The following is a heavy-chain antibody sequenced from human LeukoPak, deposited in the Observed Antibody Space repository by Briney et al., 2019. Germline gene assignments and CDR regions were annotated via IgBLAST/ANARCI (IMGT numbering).Heavy chain of an antibody. J-gene: IGHJ4*02. Sequence: GGSLRLSCAASGFTFSSYSMNWVRQAPGKGLEWVSSISSSSSYIYYADSVKGRFTISRDNAKNSLYLQMNSLRAEDTAVYYCARELDYYDSSGYPVSRSFDYWGQGTLVTVSS. CDR3: ARELDYYDSSGYPVSRSFDY. V-gene: IGHV3-21*01. CDR2: ISSSSSYI. D-gene: IGHD3-22*01. CDR1: GFTFSSYS.